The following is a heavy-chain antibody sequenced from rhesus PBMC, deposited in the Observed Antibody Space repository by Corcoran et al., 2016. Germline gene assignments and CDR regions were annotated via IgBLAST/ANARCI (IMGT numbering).Heavy chain of an antibody. J-gene: IGHJ6*01. Sequence: QVKLQQWGEGLVKPSEPLSLTCAVYGGSISGYYYWTWIRQGPGTGLEWIGNIVGDSATTNYNPSLKNRVTISKDTSKNQFSLKLSALTAADTAVYYCARRSETASGDYGVDSWGQGVVVTVSS. V-gene: IGHV4-73*01. CDR1: GGSISGYYY. CDR2: IVGDSATT. CDR3: ARRSETASGDYGVDS. D-gene: IGHD5-24*01.